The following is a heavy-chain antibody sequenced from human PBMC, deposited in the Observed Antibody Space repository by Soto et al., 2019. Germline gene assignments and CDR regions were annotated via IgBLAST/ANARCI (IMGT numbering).Heavy chain of an antibody. CDR2: ISAYNGNT. D-gene: IGHD4-17*01. J-gene: IGHJ3*02. Sequence: ASVKVSCKASGYTFTSYGISWVRQAPGQGLEWMGWISAYNGNTNYAQKLQGRVTMTTDTSTSTVYMELSSLRSEDTAVYYCTRAPSYGAFDIWGQGTMVTVSS. CDR3: TRAPSYGAFDI. CDR1: GYTFTSYG. V-gene: IGHV1-18*01.